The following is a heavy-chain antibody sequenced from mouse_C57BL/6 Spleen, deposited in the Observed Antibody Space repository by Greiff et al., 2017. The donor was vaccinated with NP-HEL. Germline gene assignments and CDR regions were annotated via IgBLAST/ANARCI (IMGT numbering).Heavy chain of an antibody. CDR3: TSLGSSYAMDY. J-gene: IGHJ4*01. D-gene: IGHD1-1*01. CDR2: IDPETGGT. CDR1: GYTFTDYE. V-gene: IGHV1-15*01. Sequence: VNVVESGAELVRPGASVTLSCKASGYTFTDYEMHWVKQTPVHGLEWIGAIDPETGGTAYSQKFKGKAILTADKSSSTAYMELRSLTSEDSAVYYCTSLGSSYAMDYWGQGTSVTVSS.